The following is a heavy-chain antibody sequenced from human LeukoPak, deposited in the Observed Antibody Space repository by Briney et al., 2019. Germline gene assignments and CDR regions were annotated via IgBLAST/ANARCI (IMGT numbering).Heavy chain of an antibody. Sequence: SETPSLTCTVSGGSISSRSYYWGWIRQPPGKGLEWIGSIYYSGSTYYNPSLKSRVTISVDTSKNQFSLKLSSVTAADTAVYYCARHRMRWLQIYYFDYWGQGTLVTVSS. J-gene: IGHJ4*02. CDR3: ARHRMRWLQIYYFDY. CDR1: GGSISSRSYY. V-gene: IGHV4-39*01. D-gene: IGHD5-24*01. CDR2: IYYSGST.